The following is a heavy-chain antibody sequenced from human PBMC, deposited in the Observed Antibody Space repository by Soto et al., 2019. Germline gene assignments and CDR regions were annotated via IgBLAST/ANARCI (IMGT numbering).Heavy chain of an antibody. Sequence: QVHLVQCGAEVKKPGASVKVYCKGSGYAFTTYGITWVRQAHGQGLEWMGWISAHKGNTNYAQKLQGRVTVTRDTSTSTAYMELRSLRSDDTAVYYCARGRYGDYWGQGALVTVSS. CDR1: GYAFTTYG. D-gene: IGHD1-1*01. CDR3: ARGRYGDY. CDR2: ISAHKGNT. V-gene: IGHV1-18*01. J-gene: IGHJ4*02.